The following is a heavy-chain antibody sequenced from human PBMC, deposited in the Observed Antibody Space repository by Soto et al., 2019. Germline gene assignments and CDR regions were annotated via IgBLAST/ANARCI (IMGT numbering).Heavy chain of an antibody. V-gene: IGHV1-18*01. CDR1: GYTFTSYG. D-gene: IGHD6-13*01. CDR3: ARSARIAAAGTHWFDP. Sequence: ASVKVSCKASGYTFTSYGISWVRQAPGQGLEWMGWISAINGTTNYAQKFQGRVTMTTDTSTSTAYMELRSLRSEDTAVYYCARSARIAAAGTHWFDPWGQVTLVTVSS. J-gene: IGHJ5*02. CDR2: ISAINGTT.